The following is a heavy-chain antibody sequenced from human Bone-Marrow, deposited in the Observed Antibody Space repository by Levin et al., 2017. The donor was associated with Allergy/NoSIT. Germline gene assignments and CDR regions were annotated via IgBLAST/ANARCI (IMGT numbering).Heavy chain of an antibody. CDR3: ARQAVSAAMTGVAC. CDR1: GASISSFY. D-gene: IGHD2-2*01. V-gene: IGHV4-59*08. J-gene: IGHJ4*02. CDR2: IYYSGST. Sequence: SETLSLTCTVSGASISSFYWSWIRQPPGKGLEWIGYIYYSGSTNYSPSLKSRVSMSADMSRNQVYLTMSSVTAAATAVDYCARQAVSAAMTGVACWGQGTLVTVSS.